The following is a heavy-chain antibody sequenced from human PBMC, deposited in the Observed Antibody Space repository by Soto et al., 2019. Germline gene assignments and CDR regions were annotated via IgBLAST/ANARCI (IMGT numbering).Heavy chain of an antibody. CDR3: ARRQMAARIFDY. Sequence: SETLSLTCTVSGGSISSSSYYWGWIRQPPGKGLEWIGSIYYSGSTYYNPSLKSRVTISADTSKNQFSLKLSSVTAADTAVYYCARRQMAARIFDYWGQGTLVTVSS. D-gene: IGHD6-6*01. J-gene: IGHJ4*02. CDR2: IYYSGST. V-gene: IGHV4-39*01. CDR1: GGSISSSSYY.